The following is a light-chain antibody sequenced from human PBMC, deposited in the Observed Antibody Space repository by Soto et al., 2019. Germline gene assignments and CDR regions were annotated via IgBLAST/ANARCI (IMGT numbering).Light chain of an antibody. CDR1: SGHSSYA. J-gene: IGLJ2*01. CDR3: QTWGTGIHVV. Sequence: QPVLTQSPSASASLGASVKLTCTLSSGHSSYAIAWHQQQPEKGPRYLMKLDSDGSHTKGDAIPDRFSGSSSGAERYLTSSSLQSEDEADDYCQTWGTGIHVVFGGGTKLTVL. V-gene: IGLV4-69*01. CDR2: LDSDGSH.